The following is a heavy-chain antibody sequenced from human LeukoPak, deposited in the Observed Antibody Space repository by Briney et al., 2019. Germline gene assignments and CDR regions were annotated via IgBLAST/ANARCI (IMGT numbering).Heavy chain of an antibody. V-gene: IGHV3-7*01. J-gene: IGHJ2*01. CDR2: IKQDGSEK. CDR3: ARCAPSYWYFDL. CDR1: GFTFSTYW. Sequence: GGSLRLSCAAPGFTFSTYWMSWVRQAPGKGLEWVANIKQDGSEKYYVDSVKGRFTISRDNAKNSLYLQMNSLRAEDTAVYYCARCAPSYWYFDLWGRGTLVTVSS.